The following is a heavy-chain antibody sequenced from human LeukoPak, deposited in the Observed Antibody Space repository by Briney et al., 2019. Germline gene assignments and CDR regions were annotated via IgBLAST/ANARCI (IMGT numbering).Heavy chain of an antibody. J-gene: IGHJ4*02. CDR3: AKGQKWELPLDF. CDR2: ISSSGSTI. Sequence: GGSLRLSCAASGFTFSSYEMNWVRQAPGKGLEWVSYISSSGSTIYYADSVKGRFTISRDISKSTLYLQMNSLRAEDTALYYCAKGQKWELPLDFWGQGTLVTVSS. V-gene: IGHV3-48*03. D-gene: IGHD1-26*01. CDR1: GFTFSSYE.